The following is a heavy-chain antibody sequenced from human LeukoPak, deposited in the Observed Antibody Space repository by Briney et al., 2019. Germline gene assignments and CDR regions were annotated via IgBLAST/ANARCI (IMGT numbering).Heavy chain of an antibody. CDR2: ISSSSSYI. D-gene: IGHD1-1*01. Sequence: GGSLRLSCAASGFTFSSYGMHWVRQAPGKGLEWVSSISSSSSYIYYADSVKGRFTISRDNAKNSLYLQMNSLRAEDTAVYYCARDYLRLAYGMDVWGQGTTVTVSS. V-gene: IGHV3-21*01. CDR1: GFTFSSYG. CDR3: ARDYLRLAYGMDV. J-gene: IGHJ6*02.